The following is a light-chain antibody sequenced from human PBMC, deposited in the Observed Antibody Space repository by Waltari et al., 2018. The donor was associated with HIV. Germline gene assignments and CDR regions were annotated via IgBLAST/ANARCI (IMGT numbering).Light chain of an antibody. CDR2: EGT. CDR1: AVARDHYSS. V-gene: IGLV2-14*01. CDR3: SSYTTTASIL. Sequence: QSALTPSASVSGSPRQSATISCTARAVARDHYSSFSWYQQRPGRAPHLLIYEGTLRLSGVSARFSGSKSGNTASLTISGLQPEDEADYYCSSYTTTASILFGGGTKLTVL. J-gene: IGLJ3*02.